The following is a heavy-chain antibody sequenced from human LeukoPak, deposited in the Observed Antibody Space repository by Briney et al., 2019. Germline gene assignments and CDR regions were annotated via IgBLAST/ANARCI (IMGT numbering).Heavy chain of an antibody. CDR2: INSDGSST. CDR3: ARVPSMIVETTYYYYYYGMDV. V-gene: IGHV3-74*01. CDR1: GFTFSSYW. Sequence: GGSLRLSCAASGFTFSSYWMHWVRQAPGKGLVWVSRINSDGSSTSYADSVKGRFTISRDNAKNTLYLQMNSLRAEDTAVYYCARVPSMIVETTYYYYYYGMDVWGQGTTVTVSS. D-gene: IGHD3-22*01. J-gene: IGHJ6*02.